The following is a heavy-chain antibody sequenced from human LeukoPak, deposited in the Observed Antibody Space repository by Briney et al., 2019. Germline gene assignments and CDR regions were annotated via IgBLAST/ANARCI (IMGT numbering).Heavy chain of an antibody. J-gene: IGHJ4*02. CDR1: GFTFSTYW. CDR2: MNNDGSST. V-gene: IGHV3-74*01. D-gene: IGHD5-18*01. Sequence: GGSLRLSCAASGFTFSTYWMHWVRQAPGKGLVWVSRMNNDGSSTNYADSVKDRFTISRDNSKNTLYLQMDSLRDEDTAVYYCARDRGYTYGHPLDYWGQGTLVTVSS. CDR3: ARDRGYTYGHPLDY.